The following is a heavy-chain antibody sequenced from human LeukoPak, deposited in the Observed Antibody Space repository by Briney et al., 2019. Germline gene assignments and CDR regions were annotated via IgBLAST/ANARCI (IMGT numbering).Heavy chain of an antibody. V-gene: IGHV3-23*01. CDR3: AKESKIVGAPPTGMDV. Sequence: PSETLSLTCTVSGGSISSGGYYWSWIRQHPGKGLEWVSAISGSGGSTYYADSVKGRFTISRDNSKNTLYLQMNSLRAEDTAVYYCAKESKIVGAPPTGMDVWGQGTTVTVSS. CDR2: ISGSGGST. J-gene: IGHJ6*02. D-gene: IGHD1-26*01. CDR1: GGSISSGGYY.